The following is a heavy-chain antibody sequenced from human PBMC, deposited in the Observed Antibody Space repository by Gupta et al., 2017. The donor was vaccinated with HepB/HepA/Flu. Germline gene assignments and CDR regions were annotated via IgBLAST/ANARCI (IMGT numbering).Heavy chain of an antibody. J-gene: IGHJ4*02. D-gene: IGHD2-2*01. V-gene: IGHV3-7*01. CDR2: IKQDGSER. CDR3: ASLDTLGDCSRTNCDHY. CDR1: GFTFSNFW. Sequence: EVQLVESGGGLVQPGGSLRLSCATSGFTFSNFWMSWVRQSPGKGLEWVASIKQDGSERYNVDSGKGRFTISRDNAKNSLYLQMSSLRVEDTAVYYCASLDTLGDCSRTNCDHYWGQGTLVTVSS.